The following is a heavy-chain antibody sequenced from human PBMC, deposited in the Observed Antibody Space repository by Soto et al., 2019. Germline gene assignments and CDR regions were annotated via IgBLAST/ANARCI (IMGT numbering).Heavy chain of an antibody. CDR1: GYTFTSYA. V-gene: IGHV1-3*01. Sequence: ASVKVSCKASGYTFTSYAMHWVRQAPGQRLEWMGWINAGNGNTKYSQKFQGRVTITRDTSASTAYMELSSLRSEDTAVYYCARVRLVDYYYYGMDVWGQGTTVTVSS. J-gene: IGHJ6*02. D-gene: IGHD3-16*01. CDR2: INAGNGNT. CDR3: ARVRLVDYYYYGMDV.